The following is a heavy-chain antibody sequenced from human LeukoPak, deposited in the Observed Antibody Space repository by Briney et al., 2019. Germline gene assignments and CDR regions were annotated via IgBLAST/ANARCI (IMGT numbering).Heavy chain of an antibody. CDR2: IYYSGST. D-gene: IGHD3-3*01. V-gene: IGHV4-39*07. CDR3: ARVLPVLRFLEWLPNWFDP. CDR1: GGSISSSSYY. J-gene: IGHJ5*02. Sequence: SQTLSLTCTVSGGSISSSSYYWGWIRQPPGKGQEWIGSIYYSGSTYYNPSLKSRVTISVDTSKNQFSLKLSSVTAADTAVYYCARVLPVLRFLEWLPNWFDPWGPGTLVTVSS.